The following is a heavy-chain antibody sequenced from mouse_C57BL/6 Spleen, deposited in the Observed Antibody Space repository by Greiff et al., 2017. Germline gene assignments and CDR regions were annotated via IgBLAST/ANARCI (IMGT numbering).Heavy chain of an antibody. Sequence: EVHLVESGEGLVKPGGSLKLSCAASGFTFSSYAMSWVRQTPEKRLEWVAYISSGGDYIYYADTVKGRFTISRDNARNTLYLQMSSLKSEDTAMYYCTRVPIYYDYGGGYAMDYWGQGTSVTASS. V-gene: IGHV5-9-1*02. D-gene: IGHD2-4*01. CDR1: GFTFSSYA. J-gene: IGHJ4*01. CDR3: TRVPIYYDYGGGYAMDY. CDR2: ISSGGDYI.